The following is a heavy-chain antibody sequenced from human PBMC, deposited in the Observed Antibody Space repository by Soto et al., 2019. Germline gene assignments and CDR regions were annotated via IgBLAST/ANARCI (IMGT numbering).Heavy chain of an antibody. Sequence: GGSLRLPCAASGLTFSSYALNWFRQAQGKGLPRVAVISYDGSTKYYADSVKGRFTISRDNSKTTLYLQMNSLRAADTAVYYCARDGKVYYDIWSSYYIVYGMDVWGQGSTVIVSS. CDR1: GLTFSSYA. CDR3: ARDGKVYYDIWSSYYIVYGMDV. V-gene: IGHV3-30-3*01. J-gene: IGHJ6*01. CDR2: ISYDGSTK. D-gene: IGHD3-3*01.